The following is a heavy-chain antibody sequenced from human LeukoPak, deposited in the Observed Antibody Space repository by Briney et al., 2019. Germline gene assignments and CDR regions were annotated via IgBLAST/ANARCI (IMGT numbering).Heavy chain of an antibody. CDR2: IYFSGRT. Sequence: SETLPLTCTVSGGSIRITSYYWGWIRPSPGREPEWIGSIYFSGRTHYNPSLESRVTISVDTSNNQFSLRLNSVTAADTAVYYCARGGSYWDSWGQGTLVTVSS. CDR3: ARGGSYWDS. D-gene: IGHD3-10*01. J-gene: IGHJ4*02. CDR1: GGSIRITSYY. V-gene: IGHV4-39*07.